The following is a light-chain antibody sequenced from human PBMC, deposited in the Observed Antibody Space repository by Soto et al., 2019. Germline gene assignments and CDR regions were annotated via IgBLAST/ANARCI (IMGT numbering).Light chain of an antibody. V-gene: IGLV2-8*01. CDR2: DVS. CDR3: ISHVGHSNV. CDR1: SSGVGGSDY. J-gene: IGLJ1*01. Sequence: QSALTQPPSASGSPGQSVTISCTGTSSGVGGSDYVSWYQHHPGKAPKLMIYDVSKRPSGVPDRFSGSKSGNMASLTVSGLQADDEADYYCISHVGHSNVFGTGTKVTVL.